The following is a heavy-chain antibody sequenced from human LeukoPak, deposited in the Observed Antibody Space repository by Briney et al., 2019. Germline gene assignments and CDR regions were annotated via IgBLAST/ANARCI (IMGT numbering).Heavy chain of an antibody. Sequence: SVKVSCKASGGTFSSYAISWVRQAPGQGLEWMGGIIPIFGTANYAQKFQGRVTITADESTSTAYMELSSLRSEDTAVYYCARDAVRILGALDHYFDYWGQGTLVTVSS. J-gene: IGHJ4*02. CDR2: IIPIFGTA. CDR1: GGTFSSYA. D-gene: IGHD3-16*01. V-gene: IGHV1-69*01. CDR3: ARDAVRILGALDHYFDY.